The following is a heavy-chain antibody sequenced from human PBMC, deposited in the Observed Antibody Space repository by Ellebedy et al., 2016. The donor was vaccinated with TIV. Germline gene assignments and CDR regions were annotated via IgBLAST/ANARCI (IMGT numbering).Heavy chain of an antibody. CDR1: GFNFRSYW. D-gene: IGHD4-17*01. CDR3: ARRASYGDYAVQVNPWFDP. Sequence: PGGSLRLSCAAPGFNFRSYWMAWVRQAPGKGLEWVAKIRQEGDEIYYVESVKGRFTISRDNAKNSLFRQMNSLRVEDTAVYYSARRASYGDYAVQVNPWFDPWGQGTLVTVSS. J-gene: IGHJ5*02. V-gene: IGHV3-7*01. CDR2: IRQEGDEI.